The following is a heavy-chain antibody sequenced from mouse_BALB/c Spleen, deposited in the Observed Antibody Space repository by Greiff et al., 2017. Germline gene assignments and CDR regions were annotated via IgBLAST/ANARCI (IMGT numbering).Heavy chain of an antibody. CDR2: INPGSGGT. CDR1: GYAFTNYL. CDR3: ATNWDGGAMDY. Sequence: LVQSGAELVRPGTSVKVSCKASGYAFTNYLIEWVKQRPGQGLEWIGVINPGSGGTNYNEKFKGKATLTADKSSSTAYMQLSSLTSDDSAGYCCATNWDGGAMDYWGQGTSVTVSA. V-gene: IGHV1-54*01. J-gene: IGHJ4*01. D-gene: IGHD4-1*01.